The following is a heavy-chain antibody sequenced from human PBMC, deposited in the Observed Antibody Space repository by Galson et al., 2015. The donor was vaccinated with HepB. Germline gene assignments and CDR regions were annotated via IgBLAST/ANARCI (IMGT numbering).Heavy chain of an antibody. CDR2: ISSSSSTI. J-gene: IGHJ5*02. V-gene: IGHV3-48*01. D-gene: IGHD3-22*01. CDR1: GFTFSSYS. Sequence: SLRLSCAASGFTFSSYSMNWVRQAPGKGLEWVSYISSSSSTIYYADSVKGRFTISRDNAKNSLYLQMNSLRAEDTAVYYCARETYYYDSSGYYHNWFDPWGQGTLVTVSS. CDR3: ARETYYYDSSGYYHNWFDP.